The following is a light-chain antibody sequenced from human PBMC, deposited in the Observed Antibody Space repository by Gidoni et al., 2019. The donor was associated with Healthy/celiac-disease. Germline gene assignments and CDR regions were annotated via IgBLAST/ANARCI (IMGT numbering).Light chain of an antibody. J-gene: IGLJ1*01. CDR1: SSDVGGYNY. Sequence: QSALTQPASVSGYPGQSITISCTGTSSDVGGYNYVSWYQQHPGKAPKLMIYEVSTRPSGVSNRFSGSKSGNTASLTISGLQAEDEADYYCSSYTSSSTHNYVFGTGTKVTVL. CDR3: SSYTSSSTHNYV. V-gene: IGLV2-14*01. CDR2: EVS.